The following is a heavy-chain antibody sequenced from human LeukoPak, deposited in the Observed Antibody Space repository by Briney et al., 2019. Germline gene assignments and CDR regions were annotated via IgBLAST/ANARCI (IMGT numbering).Heavy chain of an antibody. CDR1: GGSISSGGYS. CDR3: ARGSCGSSTSCYDY. D-gene: IGHD2-2*01. CDR2: TYHSGST. Sequence: PSETLSLTCAVSGGSISSGGYSWSWIRQPPGKGLEWIGYTYHSGSTYYNPSLKSRVTISVDRSKNQFSLKLSSVTAADTAVYYCARGSCGSSTSCYDYWGQGTLVTVSS. J-gene: IGHJ4*02. V-gene: IGHV4-30-2*01.